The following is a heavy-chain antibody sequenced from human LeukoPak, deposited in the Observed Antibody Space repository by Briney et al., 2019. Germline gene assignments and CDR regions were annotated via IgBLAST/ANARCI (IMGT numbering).Heavy chain of an antibody. Sequence: PGGSLRLSCAASAFIFSSYGMHWVRQAPGKGLEWVAYIQYDGSNKQYADSVRGRFSISRDSSKNVLYLQMNSLRAEDTAVYYCATQRAPLPKGLWFGEFPPTGYFDLWGRGTLVTVSS. CDR1: AFIFSSYG. J-gene: IGHJ2*01. CDR3: ATQRAPLPKGLWFGEFPPTGYFDL. V-gene: IGHV3-30*02. D-gene: IGHD3-10*01. CDR2: IQYDGSNK.